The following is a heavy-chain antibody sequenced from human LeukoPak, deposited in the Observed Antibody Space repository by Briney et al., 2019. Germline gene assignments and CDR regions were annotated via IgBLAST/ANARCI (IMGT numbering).Heavy chain of an antibody. J-gene: IGHJ4*02. CDR2: IYHSGST. CDR1: GGSISSSNW. CDR3: ASPGDLGPYYFDY. V-gene: IGHV4-4*02. Sequence: SETLSLTCAVSGGSISSSNWWSWVRQPPGKGLEWIGEIYHSGSTNYNPSLKSRVTISVDKSKNQFSLKLSSVTAADTAVYYCASPGDLGPYYFDYWGQGTLVTVSS. D-gene: IGHD3-16*01.